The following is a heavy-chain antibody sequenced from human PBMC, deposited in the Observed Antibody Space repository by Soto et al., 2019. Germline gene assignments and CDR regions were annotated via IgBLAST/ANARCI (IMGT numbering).Heavy chain of an antibody. CDR2: ISSSTSYV. Sequence: PGGSLRLSCAASGFTFSRYGMNWLRQAPGKGLEWVASISSSTSYVYYADSVKGRFSTSRDNAKNILYLEMYGLRTEDTAVYYCPRDHSAGRVGNCFESWGQGTLVTVSS. V-gene: IGHV3-21*06. D-gene: IGHD6-25*01. CDR1: GFTFSRYG. J-gene: IGHJ5*01. CDR3: PRDHSAGRVGNCFES.